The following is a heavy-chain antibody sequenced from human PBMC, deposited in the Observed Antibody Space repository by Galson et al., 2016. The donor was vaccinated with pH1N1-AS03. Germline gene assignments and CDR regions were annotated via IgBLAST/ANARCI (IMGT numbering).Heavy chain of an antibody. CDR3: IKEGNRLQSRRSDAFDI. CDR2: ISDNGINT. D-gene: IGHD5-18*01. V-gene: IGHV3-64D*06. J-gene: IGHJ3*02. Sequence: SLRLSCAASGFTSRTFSIYWVRQAPGKGLEYVSGISDNGINTYYADPVKARFTISRDKSKNTVYLQMSSLRTEETAVYYCIKEGNRLQSRRSDAFDIWGRGTMVTVSS. CDR1: GFTSRTFS.